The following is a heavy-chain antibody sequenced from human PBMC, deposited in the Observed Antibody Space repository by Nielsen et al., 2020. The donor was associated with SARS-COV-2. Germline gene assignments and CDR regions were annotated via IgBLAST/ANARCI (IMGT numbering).Heavy chain of an antibody. D-gene: IGHD4-23*01. V-gene: IGHV3-7*01. Sequence: GVLKISCVGSGFIFSNYWMSWVRQAPGKGLEWVANIRQDASEKFYVDSVTGRFTISRDNAKNSVYLQMNSLKAEDTAVYFCARGGGVTHYFDFWGQGALVTVSS. CDR2: IRQDASEK. CDR1: GFIFSNYW. CDR3: ARGGGVTHYFDF. J-gene: IGHJ4*02.